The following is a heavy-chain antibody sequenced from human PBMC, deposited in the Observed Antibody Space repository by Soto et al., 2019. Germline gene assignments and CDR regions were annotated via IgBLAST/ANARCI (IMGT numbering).Heavy chain of an antibody. CDR3: AHAPGIAVTTNWFDP. CDR2: IYWDDDK. J-gene: IGHJ5*02. V-gene: IGHV2-5*02. CDR1: GFSLSTSEVG. D-gene: IGHD6-19*01. Sequence: QITLKESGPTLVKPTQTLTLTCTFSGFSLSTSEVGVGWIRQPPGKALQWLALIYWDDDKRYSPSLKSRLTITKDTSTNQVVLIMTNMDPVDTATYYCAHAPGIAVTTNWFDPWGQGILVTVSP.